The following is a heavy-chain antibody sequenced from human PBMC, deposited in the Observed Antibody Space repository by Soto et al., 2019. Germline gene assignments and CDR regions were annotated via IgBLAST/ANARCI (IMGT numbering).Heavy chain of an antibody. CDR1: GYNFTSYG. Sequence: SVKVSCKASGYNFTSYGISWVRQAPGQGLEWMGGIIPIFGTANYAQKLQGRVTITADESTSTAYMELSSLRPEDTAVYYCARDLPKGLGPPYFDYWGQGTLVTVSS. CDR3: ARDLPKGLGPPYFDY. CDR2: IIPIFGTA. V-gene: IGHV1-69*13. J-gene: IGHJ4*02. D-gene: IGHD7-27*01.